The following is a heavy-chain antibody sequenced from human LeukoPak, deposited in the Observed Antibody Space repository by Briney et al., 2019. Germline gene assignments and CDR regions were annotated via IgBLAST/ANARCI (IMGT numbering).Heavy chain of an antibody. CDR2: IYYSGST. CDR3: ARDQRLDGMDV. CDR1: GVSVSSGSYY. J-gene: IGHJ6*02. V-gene: IGHV4-61*01. Sequence: SETLSLTCTVSGVSVSSGSYYWSWIRQPPGKGLEWIGYIYYSGSTNYNPSLKSRVTISVDTSKNQFSLKLSSVTAADTAAYYSARDQRLDGMDVWGQGTTVTVSS.